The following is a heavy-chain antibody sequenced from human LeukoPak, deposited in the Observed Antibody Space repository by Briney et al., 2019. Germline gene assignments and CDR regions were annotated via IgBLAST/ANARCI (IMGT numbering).Heavy chain of an antibody. Sequence: SGPTLVHPTETFTLTCTFSGISLSTSGVGVGWIRQPPGKALEWLALIYWDDDKRYSTSLKSRLTITKDTSKNQVVLTMTNMNPMDTATYYCAHSRSDYSYDSSGSYYFDYWGQGTLVTVSS. V-gene: IGHV2-5*02. J-gene: IGHJ4*02. D-gene: IGHD3-22*01. CDR2: IYWDDDK. CDR3: AHSRSDYSYDSSGSYYFDY. CDR1: GISLSTSGVG.